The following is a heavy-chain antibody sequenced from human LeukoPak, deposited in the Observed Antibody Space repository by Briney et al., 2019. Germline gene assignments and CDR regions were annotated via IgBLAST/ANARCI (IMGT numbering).Heavy chain of an antibody. CDR2: INYRGTI. Sequence: KPSETLSHTCSVSKELITYSTYYWGWARPPPGRGLEWSGSINYRGTITYRGGTGMTYYNPSLMSGTLLLGNTSDDQFSLKLSSVTAADTAVYYCARQIEHSSPNWFDPWGEGNLVTVSS. V-gene: IGHV4-39*07. CDR3: ARQIEHSSPNWFDP. CDR1: KELITYSTYY. J-gene: IGHJ5*02. D-gene: IGHD5-18*01.